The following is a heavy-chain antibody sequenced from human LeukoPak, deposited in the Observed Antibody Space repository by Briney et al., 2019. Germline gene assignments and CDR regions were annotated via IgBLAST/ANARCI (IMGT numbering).Heavy chain of an antibody. CDR2: ISAYNGNT. Sequence: ASVKVSCKASGYTFTSYGISWVRQAPGQGLEWMGWISAYNGNTNYAQKLQGRVTMTTDTSTSTAYMELRSLRSDDTAVYHCARGGGTYYFDSSGYGDYWGLGSLVTVSS. V-gene: IGHV1-18*01. CDR1: GYTFTSYG. J-gene: IGHJ4*02. CDR3: ARGGGTYYFDSSGYGDY. D-gene: IGHD3-22*01.